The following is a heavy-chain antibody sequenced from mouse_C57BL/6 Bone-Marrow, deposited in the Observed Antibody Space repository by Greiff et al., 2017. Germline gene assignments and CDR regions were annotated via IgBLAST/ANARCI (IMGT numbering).Heavy chain of an antibody. CDR1: GYTFTSYW. J-gene: IGHJ3*01. V-gene: IGHV1-50*01. D-gene: IGHD3-3*01. CDR2: IDPSDSYT. Sequence: QVQLQQPGAELVKPGASVKLSCKASGYTFTSYWMQWVKQRPGQGLEWIGEIDPSDSYTNYNQKFKGKATLTVDTSSSTAYMQLSSLASEDSAVYDCARRGDDAYWGQGTLVTVSA. CDR3: ARRGDDAY.